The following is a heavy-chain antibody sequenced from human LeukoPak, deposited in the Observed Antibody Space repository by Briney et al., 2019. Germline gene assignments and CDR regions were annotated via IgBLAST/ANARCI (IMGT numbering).Heavy chain of an antibody. CDR2: IYTTGST. CDR1: GGSIRSYF. CDR3: ARAGYTSTWTFDY. J-gene: IGHJ4*02. D-gene: IGHD6-13*01. V-gene: IGHV4-4*07. Sequence: SKTLSLTCSVSGGSIRSYFWSWNRQSAGKGLEHIGRIYTTGSTNYNPSLRSRVTMSVDTSKNQFSLNLKSVNAADTAVYYCARAGYTSTWTFDYWGQGILVTVSS.